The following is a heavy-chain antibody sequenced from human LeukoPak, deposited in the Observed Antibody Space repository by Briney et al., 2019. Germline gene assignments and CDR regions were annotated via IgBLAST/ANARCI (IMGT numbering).Heavy chain of an antibody. CDR1: GFTFSSYG. J-gene: IGHJ5*02. Sequence: GGTLGLSCAASGFTFSSYGMSWVRQAPGRGLEWVSSISTSSSYIYYADSVKGRFTSSRDNAKNSLYLQMNSLRAEDTAVYYCARDSATVTSTSSWFDPWGQGTLVTVSS. CDR3: ARDSATVTSTSSWFDP. D-gene: IGHD4-17*01. V-gene: IGHV3-21*01. CDR2: ISTSSSYI.